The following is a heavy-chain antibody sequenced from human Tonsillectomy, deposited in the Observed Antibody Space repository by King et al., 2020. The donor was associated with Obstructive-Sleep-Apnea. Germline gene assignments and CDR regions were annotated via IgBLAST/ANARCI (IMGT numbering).Heavy chain of an antibody. CDR2: IYHSGST. D-gene: IGHD2-15*01. J-gene: IGHJ1*01. CDR3: ARGVVVVAATYNGEYFQH. V-gene: IGHV4-38-2*02. Sequence: VQLQESGPGLVKPSETLSLTCTVSAYSISSGYYWGWIRQPPGKGLEWIGSIYHSGSTYYNPSLKSRVTISVDTSKNPFSLKLISVTAADTAVYYCARGVVVVAATYNGEYFQHWGQGTLVTVSS. CDR1: AYSISSGYY.